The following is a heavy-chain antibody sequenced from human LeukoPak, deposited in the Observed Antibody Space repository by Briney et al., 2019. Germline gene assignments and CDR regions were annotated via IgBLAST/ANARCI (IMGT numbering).Heavy chain of an antibody. Sequence: ASVKVSCKASGYTFTGYYMHWVRQAPGQGLEWMGWINPNSGGTNYAQKFRGWVTMTRDTSISTACMELSRLRSDDTAVYYCARAVCSTSCYLFDYWGQGTLVTVSS. CDR1: GYTFTGYY. V-gene: IGHV1-2*04. CDR3: ARAVCSTSCYLFDY. D-gene: IGHD2-2*01. CDR2: INPNSGGT. J-gene: IGHJ4*02.